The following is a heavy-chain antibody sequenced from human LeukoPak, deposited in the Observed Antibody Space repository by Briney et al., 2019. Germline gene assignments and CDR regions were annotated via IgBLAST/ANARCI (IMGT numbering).Heavy chain of an antibody. V-gene: IGHV1-69*04. Sequence: SVKVSCKASGGSFSNYALNWVRQAPGQGLERMGRIIPILGIAHYAQKFQGRVTITADKSTRTAYMELSSLRSEDTAVYYCATGEVATPFDYWGQGTLVTVSS. CDR2: IIPILGIA. CDR1: GGSFSNYA. D-gene: IGHD5-12*01. J-gene: IGHJ4*02. CDR3: ATGEVATPFDY.